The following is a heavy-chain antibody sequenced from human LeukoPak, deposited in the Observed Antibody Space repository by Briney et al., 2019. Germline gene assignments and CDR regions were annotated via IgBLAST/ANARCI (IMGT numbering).Heavy chain of an antibody. D-gene: IGHD6-19*01. V-gene: IGHV1-2*06. CDR3: ARDYSSGWFDY. J-gene: IGHJ4*02. CDR2: INPNSGGT. CDR1: GYTFTGYY. Sequence: ASVKVSCKASGYTFTGYYIHWVRQAPGQGLEWMGRINPNSGGTNYAQKFQSRVTMTRDTSISTAYMELSRLRSDDTAVYYCARDYSSGWFDYWGQGTLVTVSS.